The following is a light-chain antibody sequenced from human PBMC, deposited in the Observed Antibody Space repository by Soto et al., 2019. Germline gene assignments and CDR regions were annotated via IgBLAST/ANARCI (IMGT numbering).Light chain of an antibody. CDR1: QSVSNNF. V-gene: IGKV3D-20*01. Sequence: EIVLTQSPATLSLSPGERATLSCGASQSVSNNFLAWYQQKPGLAPRLLIYNISTRATGIQDRCSGSGSGTDFTLTISKLEPEDFAVYCCQQYGSLPLTFGGGTKVEIK. J-gene: IGKJ4*01. CDR3: QQYGSLPLT. CDR2: NIS.